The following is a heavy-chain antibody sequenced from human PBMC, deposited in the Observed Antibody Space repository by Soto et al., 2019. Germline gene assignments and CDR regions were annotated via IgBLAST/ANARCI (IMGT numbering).Heavy chain of an antibody. D-gene: IGHD3-10*01. CDR1: GYTFTSYG. Sequence: ASVKVSCKASGYTFTSYGISWVRQAPGQGLEWMGWISAYNGNTNYAQKLQGRVTMTRDTSISTAYMELSRLRSDDTAVYYCASSVSTSLDAYDIWGQGTMVTVSS. J-gene: IGHJ3*02. V-gene: IGHV1-18*01. CDR3: ASSVSTSLDAYDI. CDR2: ISAYNGNT.